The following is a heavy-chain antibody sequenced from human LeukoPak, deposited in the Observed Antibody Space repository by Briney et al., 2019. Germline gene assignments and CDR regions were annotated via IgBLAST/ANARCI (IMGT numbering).Heavy chain of an antibody. CDR2: ISGGGDIT. J-gene: IGHJ4*02. D-gene: IGHD2-8*01. CDR3: AKDDCSNGICYFDY. CDR1: GFTLSSYA. V-gene: IGHV3-23*01. Sequence: GVSLRLSCAASGFTLSSYAMNWVRQAPGKGLEWVSFISGGGDITYYADSVKGRFTISRDTSRNMVYLQMNSLRAEDTAVYYCAKDDCSNGICYFDYWGQGTQVTVSS.